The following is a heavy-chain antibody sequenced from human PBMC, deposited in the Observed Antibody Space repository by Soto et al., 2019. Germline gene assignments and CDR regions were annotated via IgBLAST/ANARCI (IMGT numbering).Heavy chain of an antibody. CDR3: ASLRGVTGADAHGSGMDG. D-gene: IGHD4-4*01. CDR1: GGTFSSYA. Sequence: QVQLVQSGAEVKKPGSSVKVSCKASGGTFSSYAISWVRQAPGQGLEWMGGIIPIFGTANYAQKFQGRVTVTADEATSPAYMERSSRGSEDTAVWPCASLRGVTGADAHGSGMDGWGQGPRVTVSS. V-gene: IGHV1-69*12. CDR2: IIPIFGTA. J-gene: IGHJ6*02.